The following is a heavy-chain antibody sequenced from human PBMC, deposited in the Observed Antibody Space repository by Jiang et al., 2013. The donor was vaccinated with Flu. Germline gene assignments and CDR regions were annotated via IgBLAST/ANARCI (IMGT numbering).Heavy chain of an antibody. D-gene: IGHD5-24*01. J-gene: IGHJ3*02. CDR1: GYTFTSYA. CDR2: INAGNGNT. V-gene: IGHV1-3*01. CDR3: ARGVALATINRSAFDI. Sequence: EVKKPGASVKVSCKASGYTFTSYAMHWVRQAPGQRLEWMGWINAGNGNTKYSQKFQGRVTITRDTSASTAYMELSSLRSEDTAVYYCARGVALATINRSAFDIWGQGTMVTVSS.